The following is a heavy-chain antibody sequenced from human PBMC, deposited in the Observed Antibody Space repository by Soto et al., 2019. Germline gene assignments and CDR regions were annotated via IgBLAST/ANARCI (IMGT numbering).Heavy chain of an antibody. CDR2: LYNSGST. V-gene: IGHV4-59*01. CDR1: GGSISSYF. J-gene: IGHJ6*02. CDR3: ARSGNYCRSTSCYRDRHYYYGMDV. Sequence: QVQLQESGPGLVKPSETLSLTCTVSGGSISSYFWSWVRQPPGKGLEWIGYLYNSGSTIYNPSLKSRVSMSEDTSKNQFSLKLSSVTAADTAVYYCARSGNYCRSTSCYRDRHYYYGMDVWGQGTTVIVSS. D-gene: IGHD2-2*01.